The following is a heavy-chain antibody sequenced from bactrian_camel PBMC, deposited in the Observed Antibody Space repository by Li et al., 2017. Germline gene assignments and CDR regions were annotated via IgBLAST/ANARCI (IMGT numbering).Heavy chain of an antibody. CDR1: GFTFSSYV. J-gene: IGHJ4*01. V-gene: IGHV3S10*01. D-gene: IGHD1*01. CDR3: ARDTYFQSSPPPDCQHSAYNY. CDR2: INSDDTV. Sequence: DVQLVESGGGLVQPGGSLRLSCTASGFTFSSYVISWVRQAPGKGLEWVATINSDDTVVYGDSVKDRFTVSRDNAKNTVYLQMNSLKPEDTAMYYCARDTYFQSSPPPDCQHSAYNYWGQGTQVTVS.